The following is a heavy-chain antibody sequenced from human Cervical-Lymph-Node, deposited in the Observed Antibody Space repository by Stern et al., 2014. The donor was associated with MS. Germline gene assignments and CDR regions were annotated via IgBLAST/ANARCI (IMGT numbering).Heavy chain of an antibody. V-gene: IGHV5-51*01. CDR1: GYSFTNYW. Sequence: VQLGQSGAEVKEPGESLKISCKGSGYSFTNYWIGWVRQMPGKGLEWMGIIYPSESDTRYSPSFQGQVTISADKSISTAYLQWSRLKASDTAMYYCARAEQLVDYWGQGTLVTVSS. CDR2: IYPSESDT. CDR3: ARAEQLVDY. J-gene: IGHJ4*02. D-gene: IGHD6-6*01.